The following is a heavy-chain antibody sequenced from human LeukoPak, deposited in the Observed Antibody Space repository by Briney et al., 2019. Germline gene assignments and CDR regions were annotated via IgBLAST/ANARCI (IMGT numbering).Heavy chain of an antibody. D-gene: IGHD2-2*02. CDR1: GYTFTGYY. CDR3: ARDIVVVPAAIPAFDI. J-gene: IGHJ3*02. V-gene: IGHV1-2*02. Sequence: ASVKVSCKASGYTFTGYYMHWVRQAPGQGLEWMGWINPNSGGTNYAQKFQGRVTMTRDTSISTAYMELSRLRSDDTAVYYCARDIVVVPAAIPAFDIWGQGTMVTVSS. CDR2: INPNSGGT.